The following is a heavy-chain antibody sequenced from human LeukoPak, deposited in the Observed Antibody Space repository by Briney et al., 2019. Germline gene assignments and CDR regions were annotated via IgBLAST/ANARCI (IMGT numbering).Heavy chain of an antibody. J-gene: IGHJ3*02. V-gene: IGHV1-18*04. D-gene: IGHD2-2*01. Sequence: ASVKVSCKASGYTFTSYGISWVRQAPGQGLEWMGWISAYNGNTNYAQKLQGRVTMTTDTSTSTAYMELSSLRSEDTAVYYCARGGRAYCSSTSCYGAFDIWGQGTMVTVSS. CDR3: ARGGRAYCSSTSCYGAFDI. CDR2: ISAYNGNT. CDR1: GYTFTSYG.